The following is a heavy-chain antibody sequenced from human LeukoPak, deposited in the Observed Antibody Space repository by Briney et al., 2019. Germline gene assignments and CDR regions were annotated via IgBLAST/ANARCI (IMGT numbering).Heavy chain of an antibody. J-gene: IGHJ5*02. CDR3: ARGGDAGAEGNWFDP. CDR1: GYTLTGYY. CDR2: INPNSGGT. D-gene: IGHD3-16*01. V-gene: IGHV1-2*02. Sequence: ASVKVSCKASGYTLTGYYMHWVRQAPGQGLEWMGWINPNSGGTNYAQKFKGRVTMTRDTSISTAYMELSRLRSDDTAVYYWARGGDAGAEGNWFDPWGQGTMVTVSS.